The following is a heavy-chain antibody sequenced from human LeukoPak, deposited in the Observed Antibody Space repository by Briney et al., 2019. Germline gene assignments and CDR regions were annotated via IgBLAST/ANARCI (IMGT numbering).Heavy chain of an antibody. CDR3: ARGSRYEWELQSYAFDI. CDR2: MNPNSGNT. CDR1: GYTFTSYD. V-gene: IGHV1-8*01. J-gene: IGHJ3*02. Sequence: GASVKVSCKASGYTFTSYDINWVRQAPGQGLEWMGWMNPNSGNTGYAQKFQGRVTMTRNTSISTAYMELSSLRSEDTAVYYCARGSRYEWELQSYAFDIWGQGTMVTVSS. D-gene: IGHD1-26*01.